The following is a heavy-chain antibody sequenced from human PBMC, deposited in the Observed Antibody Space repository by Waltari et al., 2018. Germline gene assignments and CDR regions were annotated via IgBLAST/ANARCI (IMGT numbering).Heavy chain of an antibody. V-gene: IGHV3-30*18. CDR3: AKGIRNSGSYYFDY. CDR1: GFTFNSYG. CDR2: ISYDGSNK. J-gene: IGHJ4*02. D-gene: IGHD1-26*01. Sequence: QVQLVESGGGVVQPGRSLRLSCAASGFTFNSYGMHWVRQAPGKGLEWVAVISYDGSNKYYADSVKGRFTISRDNSKNTLYLQMNSLRAEDTAVYYCAKGIRNSGSYYFDYWGQGTLVTVSS.